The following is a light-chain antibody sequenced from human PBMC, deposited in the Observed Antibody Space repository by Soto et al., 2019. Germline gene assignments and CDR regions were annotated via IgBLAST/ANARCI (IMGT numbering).Light chain of an antibody. CDR3: QQANSFTRT. Sequence: DIQMTQSPSSVSASVGDRVTITCRASQAISTWLAWYQQKPGKAPKLLIYAASNLQTGVPSRFSGSGSGTDFTLTISILQPEDFAPYYCQQANSFTRTFGQGTKVEIK. J-gene: IGKJ1*01. CDR1: QAISTW. CDR2: AAS. V-gene: IGKV1D-12*01.